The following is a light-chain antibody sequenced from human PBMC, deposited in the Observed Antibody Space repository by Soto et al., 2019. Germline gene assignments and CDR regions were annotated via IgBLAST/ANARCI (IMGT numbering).Light chain of an antibody. CDR1: QSVSSY. J-gene: IGKJ2*01. Sequence: EIVLTQSPATLSLSPGERATLSCRASQSVSSYLAWYQQKPGQAPRLLIYDASNRATGIPARFSGSGSGTDFTLTISSLEPEDFAVYYCQQSGNWPRTFGQGTKLEIK. CDR3: QQSGNWPRT. V-gene: IGKV3-11*01. CDR2: DAS.